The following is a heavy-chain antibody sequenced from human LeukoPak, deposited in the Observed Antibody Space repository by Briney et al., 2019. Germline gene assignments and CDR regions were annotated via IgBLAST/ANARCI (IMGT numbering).Heavy chain of an antibody. V-gene: IGHV1-18*01. J-gene: IGHJ4*02. CDR2: ISAYNGNT. CDR1: GYTFTSYG. Sequence: ASVKVSCKASGYTFTSYGISWVRQAPGQGLEWMGWISAYNGNTNCAQKLQGRVTMTTDTSTSTAYMELRSLRSDDTAVYYCARDLSYDSSGYYHESFPSFWGQGTLVTVSS. D-gene: IGHD3-22*01. CDR3: ARDLSYDSSGYYHESFPSF.